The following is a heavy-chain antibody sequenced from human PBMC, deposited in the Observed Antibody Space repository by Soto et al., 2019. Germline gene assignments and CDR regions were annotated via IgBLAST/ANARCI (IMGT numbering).Heavy chain of an antibody. J-gene: IGHJ5*02. Sequence: SETLSLTCAVYGGSFSGYYWSWIRQPPGKGLEWIGEINHSGSTNYNPSLKSRVTISVDTSKNQFSLKLSSVTAADTAVYYCARHRIVVVVAATRGSKNWFDPWGQGTLVTVSS. V-gene: IGHV4-34*01. CDR3: ARHRIVVVVAATRGSKNWFDP. CDR1: GGSFSGYY. D-gene: IGHD2-15*01. CDR2: INHSGST.